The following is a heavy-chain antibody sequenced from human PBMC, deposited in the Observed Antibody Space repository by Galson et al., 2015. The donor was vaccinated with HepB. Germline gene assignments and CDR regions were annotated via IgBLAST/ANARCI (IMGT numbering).Heavy chain of an antibody. CDR2: INAGNGNI. V-gene: IGHV1-3*01. Sequence: SVKVSCKASGYTFITYTIHWVRQAPGQRLEWMGWINAGNGNIKYSQKFQGRVTITRDTSANTAYMELSRLRSEDSGVFYCVRESVVVPTATPYYFDYWGQGTLVTVSS. CDR1: GYTFITYT. CDR3: VRESVVVPTATPYYFDY. J-gene: IGHJ4*02. D-gene: IGHD2-2*01.